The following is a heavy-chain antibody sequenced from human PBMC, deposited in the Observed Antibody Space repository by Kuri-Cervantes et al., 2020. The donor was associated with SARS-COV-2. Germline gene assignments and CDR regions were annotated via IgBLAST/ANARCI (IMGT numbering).Heavy chain of an antibody. CDR2: IKQDGSEK. Sequence: GGSLRLSCAASGFTFSGHWIHWVRQAPGKGLEWVANIKQDGSEKYYVDSVKGRFTISRDNAKNSLYLQMNSLRAEDTAVYYCVRDGDHWNFDYWGQGTLVTV. CDR1: GFTFSGHW. CDR3: VRDGDHWNFDY. J-gene: IGHJ4*02. V-gene: IGHV3-7*03. D-gene: IGHD7-27*01.